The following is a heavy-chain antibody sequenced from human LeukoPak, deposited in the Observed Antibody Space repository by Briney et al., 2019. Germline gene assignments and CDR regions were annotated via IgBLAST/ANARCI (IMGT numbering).Heavy chain of an antibody. CDR2: IWYDGSNK. D-gene: IGHD1-7*01. V-gene: IGHV3-33*01. J-gene: IGHJ4*02. CDR1: GFTFSSYG. Sequence: GRSLRLSCAASGFTFSSYGMHWVRHAPGKGREWVAVIWYDGSNKYYADSVKGRFTISRDNSKNTLYLQKNSLRAEDTAVYYCARGITGTTGFDYWGQGTLVTVSS. CDR3: ARGITGTTGFDY.